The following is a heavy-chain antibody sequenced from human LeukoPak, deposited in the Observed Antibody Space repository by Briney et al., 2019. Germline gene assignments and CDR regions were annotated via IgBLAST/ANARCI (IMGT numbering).Heavy chain of an antibody. Sequence: SETLSLTCTVSGGSISSYYWSWIRQPPGKGLEWIGYIYYSGNNNYNPSRKSRISISVATSKNQFSLKLSSVTAADTAVYYCARRSPAGWTPDDAFDIWGKGTMVTVSS. CDR2: IYYSGNN. CDR3: ARRSPAGWTPDDAFDI. J-gene: IGHJ3*02. CDR1: GGSISSYY. V-gene: IGHV4-59*08. D-gene: IGHD6-19*01.